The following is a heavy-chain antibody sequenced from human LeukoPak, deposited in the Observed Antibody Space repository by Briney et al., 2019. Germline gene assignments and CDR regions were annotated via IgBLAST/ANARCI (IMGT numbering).Heavy chain of an antibody. CDR3: AKDVGKWESLHFFDY. V-gene: IGHV3-23*01. CDR2: ISGSGAST. CDR1: GFTRSTNA. J-gene: IGHJ4*02. Sequence: GGSLRLSCLTSGFTRSTNAMSWVRQAPGKGLVWISGISGSGASTYYADSVKGRFTISRDDSRNTLYLQMNSLRGDDTAVYYCAKDVGKWESLHFFDYWGQGTLVTVSS. D-gene: IGHD1-26*01.